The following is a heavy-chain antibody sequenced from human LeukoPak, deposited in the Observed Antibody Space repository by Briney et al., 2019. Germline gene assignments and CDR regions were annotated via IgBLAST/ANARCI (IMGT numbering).Heavy chain of an antibody. D-gene: IGHD3-10*01. J-gene: IGHJ4*02. CDR2: IYHSGST. CDR3: AREIGTITMVRGVITD. Sequence: PSETLSLTCTVSGGSISSYYWGWIRQPPGKGLEWIGSIYHSGSTYYNPSLKSRVTISVDTSKNQFSLKLSSVTAADTAVYYCAREIGTITMVRGVITDWGQGTLVTVSS. CDR1: GGSISSYY. V-gene: IGHV4-38-2*02.